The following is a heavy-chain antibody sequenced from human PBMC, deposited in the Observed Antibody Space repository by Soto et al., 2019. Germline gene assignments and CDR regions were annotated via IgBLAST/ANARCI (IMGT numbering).Heavy chain of an antibody. CDR2: ISYDGSNK. CDR3: AKGRSLWSGFDY. J-gene: IGHJ4*02. V-gene: IGHV3-30*18. CDR1: GFTFSSYG. Sequence: QVQLVESGGGVVQPGRSLRLSCAASGFTFSSYGMHWVRQAPGKGLEWVAVISYDGSNKYYADSVKGRFTISRDNSKNTLYLQMNSLRAEDMAVYYCAKGRSLWSGFDYWGQGTLVTVSS. D-gene: IGHD3-10*01.